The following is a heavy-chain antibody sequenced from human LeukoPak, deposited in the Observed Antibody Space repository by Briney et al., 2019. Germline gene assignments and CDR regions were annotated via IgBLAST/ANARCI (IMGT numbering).Heavy chain of an antibody. D-gene: IGHD1-26*01. V-gene: IGHV3-30-3*01. J-gene: IGHJ6*02. CDR3: ARDVQVGATTSLLLDV. CDR1: GFTFSSYA. Sequence: GGSLRLSCAASGFTFSSYAMHWVRQAPGKGLEWVAVISYDGSNKYYADSVKGRFTISRDNSTNTLYLQMNSLRAEDTAVYYCARDVQVGATTSLLLDVWGQGTPVTVSS. CDR2: ISYDGSNK.